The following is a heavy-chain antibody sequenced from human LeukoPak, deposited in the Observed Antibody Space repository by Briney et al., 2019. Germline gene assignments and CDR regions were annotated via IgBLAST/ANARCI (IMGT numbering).Heavy chain of an antibody. Sequence: GGSLRLSCAASGFTFSSYAMSWVRQAPGKGLEWVSAISGSGGSTYYADSVKGRFTISRDNSKNTLYLQMDSLRAEDTAVYYCAKIGVGPLQIDYWGRGTLVTVSS. CDR3: AKIGVGPLQIDY. J-gene: IGHJ4*02. V-gene: IGHV3-23*01. D-gene: IGHD3-10*01. CDR2: ISGSGGST. CDR1: GFTFSSYA.